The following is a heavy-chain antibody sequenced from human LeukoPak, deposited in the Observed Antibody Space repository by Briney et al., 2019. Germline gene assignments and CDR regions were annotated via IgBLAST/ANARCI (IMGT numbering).Heavy chain of an antibody. CDR2: ISYDGRKK. D-gene: IGHD2-8*01. V-gene: IGHV3-30*18. CDR3: AKEYTNAMDYFDY. CDR1: GFTFSNHG. Sequence: GGSLRLSCAVSGFTFSNHGMRWVRQAPGKGLEWVAVISYDGRKKYYADSVKGRFTISRDNSMNTVYLQMNSLRAEDTAVYYCAKEYTNAMDYFDYWGQGTLVTVSS. J-gene: IGHJ4*02.